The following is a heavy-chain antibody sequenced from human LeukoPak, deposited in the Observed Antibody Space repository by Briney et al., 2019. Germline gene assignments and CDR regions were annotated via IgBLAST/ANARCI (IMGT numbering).Heavy chain of an antibody. CDR3: ARGNGDYAIHPDY. J-gene: IGHJ4*02. CDR2: ISGSGSNT. CDR1: GFTFSSFA. Sequence: GGSLRLSCAASGFTFSSFAMTWVSQAHGKGLEWVSAISGSGSNTYYADSVKGRFNIYRDNSKSTLYLLINSLRADDTAVYYCARGNGDYAIHPDYWGQGTLVTVSS. D-gene: IGHD4-17*01. V-gene: IGHV3-23*01.